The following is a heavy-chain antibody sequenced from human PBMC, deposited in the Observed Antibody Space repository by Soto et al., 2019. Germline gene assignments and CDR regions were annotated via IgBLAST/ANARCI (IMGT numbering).Heavy chain of an antibody. Sequence: PSETLSLTCTVSGGSVSSGSYYWSWIRQHPGKGLEWIGYIYYSGSTYYNPSLKSRVTISVDTSKNQFSLKLSSVTAADTAVYYCARDYHQQPRPPTRYSSSWYWFDPWGQGTLVTVSS. CDR3: ARDYHQQPRPPTRYSSSWYWFDP. CDR1: GGSVSSGSYY. CDR2: IYYSGST. V-gene: IGHV4-31*03. J-gene: IGHJ5*02. D-gene: IGHD6-13*01.